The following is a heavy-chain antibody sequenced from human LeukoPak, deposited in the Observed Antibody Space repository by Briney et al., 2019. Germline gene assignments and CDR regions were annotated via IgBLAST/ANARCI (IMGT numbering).Heavy chain of an antibody. CDR2: MNPNSGNT. CDR3: ARVRDGYNDAYDI. V-gene: IGHV1-8*02. D-gene: IGHD5-24*01. J-gene: IGHJ3*02. Sequence: ASVKVSCKASGYTFTSYGISWVRQAPGQGLEGMGWMNPNSGNTGYAQKFQGRVTLTRDMSTSTDYLELSSLRSEDTAVYYCARVRDGYNDAYDIWGQGTMVTVPS. CDR1: GYTFTSYG.